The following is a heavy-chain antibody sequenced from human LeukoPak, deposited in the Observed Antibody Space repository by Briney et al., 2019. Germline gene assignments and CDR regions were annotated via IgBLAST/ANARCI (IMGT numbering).Heavy chain of an antibody. CDR2: IRGSDGST. CDR3: AKDCMTGSAGCLEP. J-gene: IGHJ5*02. D-gene: IGHD1-20*01. Sequence: GGSLRLSCAASGFTFSSYSMNWVRQAPGKGLEWVSSIRGSDGSTYYADSVKGRFTISRDNSKNTLFLQMKNLRVEDTAVYFCAKDCMTGSAGCLEPRGQGTLVTVSS. CDR1: GFTFSSYS. V-gene: IGHV3-23*01.